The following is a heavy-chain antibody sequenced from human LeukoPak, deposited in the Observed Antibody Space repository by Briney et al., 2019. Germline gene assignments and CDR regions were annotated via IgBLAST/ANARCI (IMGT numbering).Heavy chain of an antibody. CDR3: AKDRAYDVLTGSPFDY. CDR2: ISWNSGSI. J-gene: IGHJ4*02. CDR1: GFTFDDYA. Sequence: PGGSLRLSCAASGFTFDDYAMHWVRQAPGKGLEWVSGISWNSGSIGYADSVKGRFTISRDNAKNSLYLQMNSLRAEDTALYYCAKDRAYDVLTGSPFDYWGQGTLVTVSS. V-gene: IGHV3-9*01. D-gene: IGHD3-9*01.